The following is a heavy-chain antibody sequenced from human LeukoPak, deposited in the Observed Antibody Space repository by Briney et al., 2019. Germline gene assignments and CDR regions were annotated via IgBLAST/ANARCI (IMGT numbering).Heavy chain of an antibody. CDR2: ISDSGGST. V-gene: IGHV3-23*01. CDR1: GFTFSSYA. Sequence: GGSLRLSCAASGFTFSSYAMSWVRQAPGKGLEWVSTISDSGGSTYYADSVKGRFTISRDNSKNTLYPQMNSLRAEDTAVYCCAKKPSSGYYYIDYWGQGTLVTVSS. CDR3: AKKPSSGYYYIDY. D-gene: IGHD3-22*01. J-gene: IGHJ4*02.